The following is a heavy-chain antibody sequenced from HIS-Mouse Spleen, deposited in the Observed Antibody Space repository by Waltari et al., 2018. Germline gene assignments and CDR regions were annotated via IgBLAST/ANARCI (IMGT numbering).Heavy chain of an antibody. CDR1: GFSLSTSGMS. CDR3: ARIAEGYTSGWYAFDY. CDR2: IDWDDDK. V-gene: IGHV2-70*15. Sequence: QVTLRESGPALVKPTQTLTLTCTFSGFSLSTSGMSVSWILQHPGKALEWLARIDWDDDKYYSTSLKTRLTISRDTSKNQVVLTMTNMDPLDTATYYCARIAEGYTSGWYAFDYWGQGTLVTVSS. J-gene: IGHJ4*02. D-gene: IGHD6-19*01.